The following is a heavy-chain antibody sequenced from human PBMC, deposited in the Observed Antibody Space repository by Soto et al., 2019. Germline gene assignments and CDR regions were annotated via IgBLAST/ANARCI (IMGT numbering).Heavy chain of an antibody. CDR1: GFTFSTYL. Sequence: SLRLSCAASGFTFSTYLMHWVRQAPGKGLEWMAVISYDERNKFYADSVKGRFTISRDNSKNTLYLQMNSLRAEDTAVYFCAKDLSKYYYDSSGYTLDYWGQGTLVTVSS. J-gene: IGHJ4*02. V-gene: IGHV3-30*18. CDR2: ISYDERNK. D-gene: IGHD3-22*01. CDR3: AKDLSKYYYDSSGYTLDY.